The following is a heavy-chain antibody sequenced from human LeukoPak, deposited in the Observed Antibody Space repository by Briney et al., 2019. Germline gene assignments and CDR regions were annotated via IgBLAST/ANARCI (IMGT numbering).Heavy chain of an antibody. D-gene: IGHD5-12*01. CDR1: GFTFSNAW. CDR2: IKSKTDGGTT. J-gene: IGHJ4*02. V-gene: IGHV3-15*01. CDR3: TTDQSHRGYDPGYFDY. Sequence: PGGSLRLSCEASGFTFSNAWMSWVRQAPGKGLEWVGRIKSKTDGGTTDYAAPVKGRFTISRDDSKNTLYLQMNSLKTEDTAVYYCTTDQSHRGYDPGYFDYWGQGTLVTVSS.